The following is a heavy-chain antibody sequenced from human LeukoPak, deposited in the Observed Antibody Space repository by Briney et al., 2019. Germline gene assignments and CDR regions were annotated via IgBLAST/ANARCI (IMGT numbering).Heavy chain of an antibody. CDR2: INAGNGNT. D-gene: IGHD6-13*01. CDR1: GYTFSSYA. CDR3: AREWQQQLVDY. J-gene: IGHJ4*02. Sequence: ASVKVSCKASGYTFSSYAMHWVRQAPGQRLEWMGWINAGNGNTKYSQEFQGRVTITRDTSASTAYMELSNLRSEDMAVYYCAREWQQQLVDYWGQGTLVTVSS. V-gene: IGHV1-3*03.